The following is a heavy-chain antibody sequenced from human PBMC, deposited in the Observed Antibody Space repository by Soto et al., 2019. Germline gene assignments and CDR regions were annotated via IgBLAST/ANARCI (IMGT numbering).Heavy chain of an antibody. CDR3: AREVYYDFWSGFNTNPYYFDD. CDR1: GFTFSRHT. J-gene: IGHJ4*02. CDR2: ISDDGTNT. Sequence: PGGSLRLSCAASGFTFSRHTMHWVRQAPGKGLEWVAAISDDGTNTYYADSVKGRFTISRDNSKNTLYLQMNSLSSEDTAVHHSAREVYYDFWSGFNTNPYYFDDWGQGTLVTVSS. D-gene: IGHD3-3*01. V-gene: IGHV3-30-3*01.